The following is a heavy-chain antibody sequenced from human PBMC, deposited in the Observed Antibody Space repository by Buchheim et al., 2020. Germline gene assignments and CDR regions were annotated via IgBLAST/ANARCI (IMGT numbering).Heavy chain of an antibody. CDR1: GGSISSSSYY. CDR2: IYYSGST. Sequence: QLQLQESGPGLVKPSETLSLTCTVSGGSISSSSYYWGWIRQPPGKGLEWIGSIYYSGSTYYNPSLKRRVTISVDTSKNQFSLKLSSVTAADTAVYYCARQVRKAVAGSYYYGMDVWGQGTT. J-gene: IGHJ6*02. D-gene: IGHD6-19*01. CDR3: ARQVRKAVAGSYYYGMDV. V-gene: IGHV4-39*01.